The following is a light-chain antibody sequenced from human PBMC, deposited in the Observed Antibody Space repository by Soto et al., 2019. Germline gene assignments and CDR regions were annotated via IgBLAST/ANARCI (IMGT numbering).Light chain of an antibody. V-gene: IGKV1-5*03. CDR3: QQYDNLWA. CDR1: QSINNW. Sequence: DIPMTQSPSTLSASVGDRVTITCRASQSINNWLAWFQQKPGKAPNLLIYKASSLQTGVPSRFSGSGSGTEFTLTISSLQPEDFATYYCQQYDNLWAFGQGTKVEIK. J-gene: IGKJ1*01. CDR2: KAS.